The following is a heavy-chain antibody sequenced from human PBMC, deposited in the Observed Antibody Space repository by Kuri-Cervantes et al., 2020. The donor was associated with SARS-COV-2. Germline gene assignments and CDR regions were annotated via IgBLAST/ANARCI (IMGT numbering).Heavy chain of an antibody. CDR2: IDWDDDK. D-gene: IGHD3-16*01. V-gene: IGHV2-70*04. J-gene: IGHJ3*02. CDR3: ARARGGQGAFDI. Sequence: SGPTLVKPTQTLTLTCTFSGFSLSTSGMRVSWIRQPPGKALEWLARIDWDDDKFYSTSLKTRLTISKDTSKNQVVLTMTNMDPVDTATHYCARARGGQGAFDIWGQGTMVTVSS. CDR1: GFSLSTSGMR.